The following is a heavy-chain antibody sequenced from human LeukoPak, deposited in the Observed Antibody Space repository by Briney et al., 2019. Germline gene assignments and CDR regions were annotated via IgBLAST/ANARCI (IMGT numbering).Heavy chain of an antibody. CDR3: AISRVPASLDQVFDI. D-gene: IGHD3/OR15-3a*01. V-gene: IGHV3-23*01. CDR2: ISSTDFAT. Sequence: GGSLRLSCAASRFTFSNYAISWVRQAPGKGPEGVSTISSTDFATYYVASVKGRFTISRDNSKNTVDLQMNSLSAEDTAIYYCAISRVPASLDQVFDIWGQGTMVTVSS. CDR1: RFTFSNYA. J-gene: IGHJ3*02.